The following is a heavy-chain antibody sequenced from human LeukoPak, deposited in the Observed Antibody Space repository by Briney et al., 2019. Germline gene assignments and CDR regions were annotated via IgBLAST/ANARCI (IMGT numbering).Heavy chain of an antibody. CDR3: ARGKVAGTRFDY. CDR1: GGSVSSGGYY. J-gene: IGHJ4*02. CDR2: IYYSGST. D-gene: IGHD6-19*01. V-gene: IGHV4-31*03. Sequence: SETLSLTCTVSGGSVSSGGYYWSWIRHRPGEGLEWIGYIYYSGSTFYNPSLKSRLTISLDTSKSQFSLNLSSVTVADTAVYYCARGKVAGTRFDYWGQGSLVTVSS.